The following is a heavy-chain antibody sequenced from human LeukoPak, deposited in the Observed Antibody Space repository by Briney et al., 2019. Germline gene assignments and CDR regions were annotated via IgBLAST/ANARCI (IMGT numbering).Heavy chain of an antibody. CDR1: GGSISSYY. D-gene: IGHD3-10*01. Sequence: SETLSLTCNVSGGSISSYYWSWIRQPPGKGLEWIGHFYHSGSINYSPSLNSRVTISIDTSKKQVSLNLKSVTAADTAVYYCARGFGSGSYSRAAFDIWGQGTMVTVSS. CDR3: ARGFGSGSYSRAAFDI. J-gene: IGHJ3*02. CDR2: FYHSGSI. V-gene: IGHV4-59*01.